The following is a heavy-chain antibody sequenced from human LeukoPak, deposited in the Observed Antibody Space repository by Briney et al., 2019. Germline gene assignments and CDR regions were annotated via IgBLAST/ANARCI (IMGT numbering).Heavy chain of an antibody. CDR1: GYTFTGYY. J-gene: IGHJ4*02. CDR3: AREVDIVVVPAAMLAY. CDR2: INPNSGGT. D-gene: IGHD2-2*03. Sequence: ASVKVSCKASGYTFTGYYMHWVRQAPGQGLEWRGWINPNSGGTNYAQKFQGRVTMTSDTSISTAYMELSRLRSDDTAVYYCAREVDIVVVPAAMLAYWGQGTLVTVSS. V-gene: IGHV1-2*02.